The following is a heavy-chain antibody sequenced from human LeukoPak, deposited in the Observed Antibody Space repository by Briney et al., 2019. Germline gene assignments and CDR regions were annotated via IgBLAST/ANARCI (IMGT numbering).Heavy chain of an antibody. Sequence: PGGSLRLSCAASGFTFSSYGMHWVRQAPGKGLEWVAVISYDGSNKYYADSVKGRFAISRDNAKNSLYLQMNSLRAEDTAVYYCARYGNGAWLAHYSFDIWGQGTMVTVSS. J-gene: IGHJ3*02. CDR2: ISYDGSNK. V-gene: IGHV3-30*03. CDR1: GFTFSSYG. D-gene: IGHD6-19*01. CDR3: ARYGNGAWLAHYSFDI.